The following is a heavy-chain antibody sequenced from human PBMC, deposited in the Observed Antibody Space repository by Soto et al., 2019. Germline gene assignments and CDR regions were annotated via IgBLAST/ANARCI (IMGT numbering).Heavy chain of an antibody. CDR2: IIPIFGTA. J-gene: IGHJ5*02. CDR3: APLVVASMSPALDWFDP. D-gene: IGHD2-21*02. Sequence: PVKVSWKASGRTFSSYAISWVRQAPGPGLEWMGVIIPIFGTANYSQKFQGRVTITADESTRTAYMELSSLRSEDTAVYYCAPLVVASMSPALDWFDPWGQGTLVTVSS. CDR1: GRTFSSYA. V-gene: IGHV1-69*13.